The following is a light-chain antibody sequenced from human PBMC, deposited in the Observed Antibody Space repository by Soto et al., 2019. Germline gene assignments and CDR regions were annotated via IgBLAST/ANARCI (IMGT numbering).Light chain of an antibody. CDR3: CSYAGSYTSLYV. J-gene: IGLJ1*01. Sequence: QSVLTQPRSVSGSPGQSVTISCTGTSSDVGGYNYVSWYQQHPGKAPKLMIYDVSKRPSGVPDRFSGSKSGNTASLTISGLQAEDEADYYCCSYAGSYTSLYVFGTGTKATVL. CDR1: SSDVGGYNY. V-gene: IGLV2-11*01. CDR2: DVS.